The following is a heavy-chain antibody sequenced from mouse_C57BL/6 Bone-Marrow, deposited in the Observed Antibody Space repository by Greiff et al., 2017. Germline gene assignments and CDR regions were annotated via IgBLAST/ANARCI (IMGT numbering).Heavy chain of an antibody. V-gene: IGHV1-26*01. CDR3: ARRGGGWLLRDY. J-gene: IGHJ2*01. CDR1: GYTFTDYY. Sequence: VQLQQSGPELVKPGASVKISCKASGYTFTDYYMNWVKQSHGKSLEWIGDINPNNGGTSYNQKFKGKATLTVDKSSSTAYMELRSLTSEDSAVYYCARRGGGWLLRDYRGQGTTLTVSS. D-gene: IGHD2-3*01. CDR2: INPNNGGT.